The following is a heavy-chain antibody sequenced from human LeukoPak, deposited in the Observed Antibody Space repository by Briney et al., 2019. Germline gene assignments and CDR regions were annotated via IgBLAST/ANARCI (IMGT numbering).Heavy chain of an antibody. CDR1: GYTFTSYY. J-gene: IGHJ4*02. CDR3: ARDLFSGDGYNSLYFDY. D-gene: IGHD5-24*01. CDR2: INPSGGST. Sequence: ASVKVSCKASGYTFTSYYMHWVRQAPGQGLEWMGIINPSGGSTSYAQKFQGRVTMTRGTSTSTVYMELSSLRSEDTAVYYCARDLFSGDGYNSLYFDYWGQGTLVTVSS. V-gene: IGHV1-46*01.